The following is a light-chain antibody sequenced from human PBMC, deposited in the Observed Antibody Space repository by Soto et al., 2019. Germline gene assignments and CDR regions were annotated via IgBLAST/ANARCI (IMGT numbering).Light chain of an antibody. J-gene: IGKJ1*01. V-gene: IGKV3-11*01. CDR1: QSVSSY. Sequence: EIVLTQSPATLSLSPGERATLSCRASQSVSSYLAWYQQKPGQAPRLLIYDASNRATGIPARFSGSGSGTDFTLTISSLEPEYSAVYYCQQARTFGQGTKVEIK. CDR3: QQART. CDR2: DAS.